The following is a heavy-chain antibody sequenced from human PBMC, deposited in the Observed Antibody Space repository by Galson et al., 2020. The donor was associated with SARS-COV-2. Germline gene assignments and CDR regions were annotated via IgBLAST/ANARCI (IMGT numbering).Heavy chain of an antibody. CDR1: GFTFSNYG. D-gene: IGHD1-7*01. V-gene: IGHV3-30*03. CDR3: ARDGPGLELLGMDV. CDR2: ISSAGSKK. J-gene: IGHJ6*02. Sequence: PGGSLRLSCAASGFTFSNYGIHWVRQAPGKGLEWVAVISSAGSKKYYADSVKGRFTISRDNSKNTLYLQMNSLRPEDTAVYYCARDGPGLELLGMDVWGQGTTVTVSS.